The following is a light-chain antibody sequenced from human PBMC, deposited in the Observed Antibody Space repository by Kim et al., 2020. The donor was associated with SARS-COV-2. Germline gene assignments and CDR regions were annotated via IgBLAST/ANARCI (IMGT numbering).Light chain of an antibody. Sequence: ATGKTARITCGGKNMGSKRVPGYQQKPGQAPSVVVFYDKDRPSGIPERFSGSKFGNTASLTISRVEAGDEADYYCQVWDFTVDHVVFGGGTQLTVL. CDR1: NMGSKR. CDR2: YDK. CDR3: QVWDFTVDHVV. V-gene: IGLV3-21*03. J-gene: IGLJ2*01.